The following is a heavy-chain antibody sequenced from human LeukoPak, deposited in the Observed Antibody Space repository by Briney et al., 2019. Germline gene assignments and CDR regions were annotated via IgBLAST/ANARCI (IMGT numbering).Heavy chain of an antibody. J-gene: IGHJ4*02. V-gene: IGHV4-31*03. CDR2: FYCSGGT. D-gene: IGHD3-22*01. CDR3: ARGRTYYYDSSGYYVDY. Sequence: SETLSLTCTVSGGSISSGGYYWSWIRQHAGKGLEWIGYFYCSGGTNYNPSLKSRVSISVDTSKNQFSLKLSSVTAADTAVYYCARGRTYYYDSSGYYVDYWGQGTLVTVSS. CDR1: GGSISSGGYY.